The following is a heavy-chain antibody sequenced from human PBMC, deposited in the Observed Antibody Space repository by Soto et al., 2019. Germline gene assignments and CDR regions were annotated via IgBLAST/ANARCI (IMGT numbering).Heavy chain of an antibody. CDR2: IIPIFGTA. CDR3: ARAALNVDTATHHYYYGMDV. V-gene: IGHV1-69*01. D-gene: IGHD5-18*01. Sequence: QVQLVQSGAEVQKPGSSVKVSCKASGGTFSSYAISWVRQAPGQGLEWMGGIIPIFGTANYAQKFQGRVTITADESTSTAYMELSSLRSEDTAVYYCARAALNVDTATHHYYYGMDVWGQGTTVTVSS. CDR1: GGTFSSYA. J-gene: IGHJ6*02.